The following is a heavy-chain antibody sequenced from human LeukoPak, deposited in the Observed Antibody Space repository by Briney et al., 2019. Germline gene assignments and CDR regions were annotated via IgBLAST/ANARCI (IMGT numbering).Heavy chain of an antibody. CDR1: GYTFISYG. CDR2: ISAYNGNT. J-gene: IGHJ4*02. D-gene: IGHD6-19*01. CDR3: ARDKFGIAVAGTSGIDY. V-gene: IGHV1-18*01. Sequence: ASVKVSCKASGYTFISYGISWVRQAPGQGLEWMGWISAYNGNTNYAQKLQGRVTMTTDTPTSTAYMELRSLRSDDTAVYYCARDKFGIAVAGTSGIDYWGQGTLVTVSS.